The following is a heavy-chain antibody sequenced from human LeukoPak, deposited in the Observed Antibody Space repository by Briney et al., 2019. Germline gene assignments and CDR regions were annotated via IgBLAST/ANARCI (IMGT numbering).Heavy chain of an antibody. V-gene: IGHV4-59*11. CDR1: GGFISSHY. D-gene: IGHD5-18*01. CDR2: IYYSGST. Sequence: SETLSLTCTVSGGFISSHYWSWIRQPPGKGLEWIGYIYYSGSTNYNPSLKSRVTISVDTSKNQFSLKLSSVTAADTAVYYCARGWIGYSYGLGSSSWFDPWGQGTLVTVSS. CDR3: ARGWIGYSYGLGSSSWFDP. J-gene: IGHJ5*02.